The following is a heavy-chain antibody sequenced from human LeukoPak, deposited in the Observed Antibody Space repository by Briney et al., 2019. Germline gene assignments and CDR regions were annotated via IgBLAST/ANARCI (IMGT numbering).Heavy chain of an antibody. CDR3: ARGPLWELLRY. CDR1: GYTFTSYD. Sequence: VASVKVSCKASGYTFTSYDINWVRQATGQGLEWMGWMNPNSGNTGXXXXFQGRVTMTRNTSISTAYMELSSLRSEDTAVYYCARGPLWELLRYWGQGTLVTVSS. V-gene: IGHV1-8*01. CDR2: MNPNSGNT. J-gene: IGHJ4*02. D-gene: IGHD1-26*01.